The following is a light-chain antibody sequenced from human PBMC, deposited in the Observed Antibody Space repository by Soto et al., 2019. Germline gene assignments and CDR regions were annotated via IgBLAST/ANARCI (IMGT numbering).Light chain of an antibody. CDR2: LNSDGSH. V-gene: IGLV4-69*01. CDR1: SGHSSYA. CDR3: QTWGTGILV. J-gene: IGLJ2*01. Sequence: QLVLTQSPSASASLGASVKLTCTLSSGHSSYAIAWHQQQPEKGPRYLMKLNSDGSHSKGDGIPDRFSGSSSGAERYLTISILQSEDEADYYCQTWGTGILVFGGGTQLTVL.